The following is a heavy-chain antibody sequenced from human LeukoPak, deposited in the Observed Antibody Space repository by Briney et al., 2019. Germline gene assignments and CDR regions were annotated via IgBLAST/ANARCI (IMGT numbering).Heavy chain of an antibody. V-gene: IGHV1-18*01. Sequence: ASVKVSCKASGYTFTSYGISWVRQAPGQGLEWMGWISAYNGNTNYAQKLQGRVTMTTDTSTSKAYMELRSLRSDDTAVYYCARDRDYSNYVGYFDYWGQGTLVTVSS. CDR2: ISAYNGNT. D-gene: IGHD4-11*01. CDR3: ARDRDYSNYVGYFDY. J-gene: IGHJ4*02. CDR1: GYTFTSYG.